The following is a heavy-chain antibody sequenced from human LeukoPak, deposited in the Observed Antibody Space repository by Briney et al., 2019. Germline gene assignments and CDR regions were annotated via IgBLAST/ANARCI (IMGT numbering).Heavy chain of an antibody. Sequence: PSETLSLTCTVSGGSISSGGYYWSWIRQHPGKGLEWIGYIYYSGSTYYNPSLKSRVTISVDTSKNQFSLKLSSVTAADTAVYYCARAPCRGSTSCYGQVDYYYGMDAWGQGTTVTVSS. D-gene: IGHD2-2*01. V-gene: IGHV4-31*03. J-gene: IGHJ6*02. CDR1: GGSISSGGYY. CDR3: ARAPCRGSTSCYGQVDYYYGMDA. CDR2: IYYSGST.